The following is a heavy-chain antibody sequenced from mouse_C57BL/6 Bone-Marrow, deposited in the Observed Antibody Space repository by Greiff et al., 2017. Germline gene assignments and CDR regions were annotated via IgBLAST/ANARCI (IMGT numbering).Heavy chain of an antibody. D-gene: IGHD2-10*02. CDR1: GFSFTSYG. CDR3: AKRGYGNWYFDV. J-gene: IGHJ1*03. Sequence: QVQLKESGPGLVQPSQSLSITCTVSGFSFTSYGVHWIRQSPGKGLEWLGVIWRGGSTDYNAAFMSRLSITKDNSKSQVFFKMNSLQADDTAIYYCAKRGYGNWYFDVWGTGTTVTVSS. CDR2: IWRGGST. V-gene: IGHV2-5*01.